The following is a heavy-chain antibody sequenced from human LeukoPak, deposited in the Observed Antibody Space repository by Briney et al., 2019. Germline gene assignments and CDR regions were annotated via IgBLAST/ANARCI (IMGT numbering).Heavy chain of an antibody. J-gene: IGHJ3*02. CDR1: GFTFSDYY. CDR2: ISGSGGTI. D-gene: IGHD1-26*01. CDR3: ARAERWELLHGDAFDI. Sequence: GGSLRLSCAASGFTFSDYYMSWIRQAPGKGLEWVSYISGSGGTIYYADSVKGRFTISRDNAKNSLYLQMNSLRAEDTDVYYCARAERWELLHGDAFDIWGQGTMVTVSS. V-gene: IGHV3-11*04.